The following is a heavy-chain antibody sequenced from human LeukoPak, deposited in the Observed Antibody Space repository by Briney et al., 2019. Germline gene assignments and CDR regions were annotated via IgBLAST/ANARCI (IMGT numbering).Heavy chain of an antibody. CDR2: FSVNGRDT. CDR3: AKPGRTAAGLFDS. Sequence: PGGSLRLSCAASGFTFKNYALSWVRQAPGKGLEWVSGFSVNGRDTYYADFVKGRFTIARDIAKNTLYLQMNSLRAEDTATYYRAKPGRTAAGLFDSWGQGTLVTVSS. D-gene: IGHD6-13*01. V-gene: IGHV3-23*01. J-gene: IGHJ4*02. CDR1: GFTFKNYA.